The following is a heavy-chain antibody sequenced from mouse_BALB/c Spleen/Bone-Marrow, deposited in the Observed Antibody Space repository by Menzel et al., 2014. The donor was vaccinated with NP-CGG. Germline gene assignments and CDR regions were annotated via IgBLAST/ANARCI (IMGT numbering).Heavy chain of an antibody. CDR2: ISYDGSN. Sequence: EVQLQQSGPGLVKPSQSLSLTCSVTGYSITSGYYWNWIRQFPGNKLEWMGYISYDGSNNYNPSLKNRISITRDTSKNQFFLKLNSVTTEDTATYYGARGDGNYGGAMDYWGQGTSVTVSS. V-gene: IGHV3-6*02. CDR1: GYSITSGYY. J-gene: IGHJ4*01. CDR3: ARGDGNYGGAMDY. D-gene: IGHD2-1*01.